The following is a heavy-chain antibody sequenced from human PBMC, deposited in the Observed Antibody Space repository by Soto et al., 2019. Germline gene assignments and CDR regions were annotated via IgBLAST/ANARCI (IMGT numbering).Heavy chain of an antibody. CDR1: GGSISSGGYY. CDR2: IYYSGST. Sequence: PSETLSLTCTVSGGSISSGGYYWSWIRQHPGKGLEWIGYIYYSGSTYYNPSLKSRVTISVDGSKNQFSLKVNSVTAADTAVYYCARGRLVPAVNFDYWGLGTLVTVSS. D-gene: IGHD2-2*01. CDR3: ARGRLVPAVNFDY. J-gene: IGHJ4*02. V-gene: IGHV4-31*03.